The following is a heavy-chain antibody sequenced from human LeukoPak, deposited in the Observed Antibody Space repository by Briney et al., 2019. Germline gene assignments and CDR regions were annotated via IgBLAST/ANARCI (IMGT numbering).Heavy chain of an antibody. D-gene: IGHD3-3*01. CDR1: GFTFSSYA. CDR2: ISGSGGST. Sequence: GGSLRLSCAASGFTFSSYAMSWVRQAPGKGLEWVSAISGSGGSTYYADSVEGRFTISRDNSKNTLYLQMNSLRAEDTAVYYCAKVGDFWSGYPDYWGQGTLVTVSS. V-gene: IGHV3-23*01. CDR3: AKVGDFWSGYPDY. J-gene: IGHJ4*02.